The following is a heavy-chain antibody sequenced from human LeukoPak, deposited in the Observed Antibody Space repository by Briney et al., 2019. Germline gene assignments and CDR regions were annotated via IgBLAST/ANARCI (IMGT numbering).Heavy chain of an antibody. CDR3: ARYYYDSSGYYYGDLDAFDI. V-gene: IGHV4-39*07. J-gene: IGHJ3*02. CDR2: ISHRGTT. D-gene: IGHD3-22*01. Sequence: PSETLSLTCTVSGGSISSRSYYWGWIRQPQGQGLDGIGEISHRGTTNYNPSLKRRVTISVDTSKNQFSLKLSSVTAADTAVYYCARYYYDSSGYYYGDLDAFDIWGQGTMVTVSS. CDR1: GGSISSRSYY.